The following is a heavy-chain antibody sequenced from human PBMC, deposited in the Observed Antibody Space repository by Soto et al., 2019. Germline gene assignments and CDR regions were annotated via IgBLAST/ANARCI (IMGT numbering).Heavy chain of an antibody. V-gene: IGHV1-69*01. J-gene: IGHJ6*02. Sequence: QVQLVQSGAEVKKPGSSVKVSCKASGGTFSSYAISWVRLAPGQGLEWMGEIISMYGAAMYAQKFQGRVTITADESASTAYMELTSLRSEDTAVYYCARGGKERFRGSGMDVWGQGTTVTVS. CDR1: GGTFSSYA. CDR3: ARGGKERFRGSGMDV. D-gene: IGHD1-1*01. CDR2: IISMYGAA.